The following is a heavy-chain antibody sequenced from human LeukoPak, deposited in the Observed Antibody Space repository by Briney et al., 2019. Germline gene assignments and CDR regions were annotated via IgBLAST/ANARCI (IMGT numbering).Heavy chain of an antibody. V-gene: IGHV4-4*02. J-gene: IGHJ1*01. D-gene: IGHD3-3*01. Sequence: SGTLSLTCAVSGGSISSSNWWSWVRPPPGKGLEWIGEIYHSGSTNYNPSLKSRLTISVDTSKNQFSLRLSSVTAADTAVYYCATSANDFWSGYYKEYFHHWGQGTLVTVSS. CDR1: GGSISSSNW. CDR3: ATSANDFWSGYYKEYFHH. CDR2: IYHSGST.